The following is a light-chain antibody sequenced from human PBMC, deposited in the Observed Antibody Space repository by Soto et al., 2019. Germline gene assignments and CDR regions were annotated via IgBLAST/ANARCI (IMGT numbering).Light chain of an antibody. CDR1: SSDVGGYNY. Sequence: QSALTQPASVSGSPGQSITISCTETSSDVGGYNYVSWYQQHPGKAPKLMIYEVSNRPSGVSNRFSGSKSGNTASLTISGLQAEDEADYYCSSYTSSSTRVFGTGTKVTVL. CDR2: EVS. V-gene: IGLV2-14*01. CDR3: SSYTSSSTRV. J-gene: IGLJ1*01.